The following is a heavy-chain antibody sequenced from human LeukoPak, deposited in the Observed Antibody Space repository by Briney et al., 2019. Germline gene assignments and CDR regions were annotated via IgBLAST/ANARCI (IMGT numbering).Heavy chain of an antibody. CDR1: GFTFSSYA. D-gene: IGHD3-3*01. CDR2: ISYDGSNK. J-gene: IGHJ4*02. Sequence: GGSLRLSCAAPGFTFSSYAMPWVRQAPGQGVGGGAVISYDGSNKYYADSVKGRFTISRDNSKNTLYLQMNSLRAEDTAVYYCARAPNYDFWSGYLYWGQGTLVTVSS. V-gene: IGHV3-30-3*01. CDR3: ARAPNYDFWSGYLY.